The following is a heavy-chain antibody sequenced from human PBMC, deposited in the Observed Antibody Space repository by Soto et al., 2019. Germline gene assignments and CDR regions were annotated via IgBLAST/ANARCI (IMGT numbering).Heavy chain of an antibody. CDR3: VKDAGHWLVLVYHFDY. V-gene: IGHV3-30*18. CDR2: ITWDGSEQ. CDR1: GFTFSSYG. D-gene: IGHD6-19*01. J-gene: IGHJ4*02. Sequence: GQLAESGGGVVRPGRSLRLSCAASGFTFSSYGMHWVRQAPGKGLEWVAVITWDGSEQYYGDSVKGRFIISRDNSNNTVYLQMNGLRPEDTAVYSCVKDAGHWLVLVYHFDYWGQGILVTVSA.